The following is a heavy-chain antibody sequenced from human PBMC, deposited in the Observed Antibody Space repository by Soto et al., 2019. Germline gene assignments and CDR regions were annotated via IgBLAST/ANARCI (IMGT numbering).Heavy chain of an antibody. CDR2: INHSGST. CDR3: ARPPYYDSSGYYFY. Sequence: PSETLSLTCAVYGGSFSGYYWSWIRQPPGKGLEWIGEINHSGSTNYNPSLKSRVTISVDTSKNQFSLKLSSVTAADTAVYYCARPPYYDSSGYYFYWGQGTLVTV. D-gene: IGHD3-22*01. J-gene: IGHJ4*02. CDR1: GGSFSGYY. V-gene: IGHV4-34*01.